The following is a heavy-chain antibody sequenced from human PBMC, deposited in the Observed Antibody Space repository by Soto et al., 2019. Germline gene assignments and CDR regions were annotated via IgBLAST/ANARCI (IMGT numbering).Heavy chain of an antibody. D-gene: IGHD5-18*01. CDR1: GYTFTSYG. Sequence: ASVKVSCKASGYTFTSYGISWVRQAPGQGLECMGWISAYNGNTNYAQKLQGRVTMTTXTXXSXXXMXLXXLRXDXTAVYYCARRKRGYSYGPLDYWGQGTLVTVSS. CDR2: ISAYNGNT. V-gene: IGHV1-18*01. CDR3: ARRKRGYSYGPLDY. J-gene: IGHJ4*02.